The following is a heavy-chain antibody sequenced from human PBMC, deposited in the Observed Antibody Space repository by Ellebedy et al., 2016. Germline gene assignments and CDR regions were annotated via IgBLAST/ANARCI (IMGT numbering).Heavy chain of an antibody. J-gene: IGHJ4*02. CDR3: YYGHYSGS. V-gene: IGHV3-23*01. Sequence: GGSLRLXXVASGLSFGNFFMTWVHQAPGGGLEWVSTISGGGDATVYADSVKGRFTVSRDNSRNTLFLQMNSLRAEDTAIYYCYYGHYSGSWGQGTLVTVSS. CDR1: GLSFGNFF. CDR2: ISGGGDAT. D-gene: IGHD4-17*01.